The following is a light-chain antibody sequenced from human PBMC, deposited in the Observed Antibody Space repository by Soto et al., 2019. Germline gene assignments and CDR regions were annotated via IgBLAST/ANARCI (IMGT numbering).Light chain of an antibody. J-gene: IGLJ2*01. CDR3: QSYDSRSVV. Sequence: NFMLTQPYSVSESPGKTVTISCTRISGSIASNYVQWYQQRPGSAPTTVIYEDNQRPSGVPDRFSGSIDSSSNSASLTISGLKTEDEADYYCQSYDSRSVVFGGGTKLTVL. CDR1: SGSIASNY. V-gene: IGLV6-57*04. CDR2: EDN.